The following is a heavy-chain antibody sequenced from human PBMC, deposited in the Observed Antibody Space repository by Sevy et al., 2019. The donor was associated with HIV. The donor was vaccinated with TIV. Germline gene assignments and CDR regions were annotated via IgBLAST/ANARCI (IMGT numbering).Heavy chain of an antibody. Sequence: GGSLRLSCAASGFTFSSYGMHWVRQAPGKGLEWVAVIWYDGSNKYYADSVKGRFTISRDNSKNTLYLQMNSLRAEDTAVYYCAREDVGATCAAFDIWAQGTMVTVSS. CDR1: GFTFSSYG. D-gene: IGHD1-26*01. CDR3: AREDVGATCAAFDI. J-gene: IGHJ3*02. V-gene: IGHV3-33*01. CDR2: IWYDGSNK.